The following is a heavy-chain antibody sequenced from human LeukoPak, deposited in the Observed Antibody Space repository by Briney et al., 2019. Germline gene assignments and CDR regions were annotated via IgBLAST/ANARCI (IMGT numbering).Heavy chain of an antibody. Sequence: ASVKVSCKASGYTFTGYYMHWVRQAPGQGLEWMGWINPNSGGTKYAQKFQGRVTMTRDTSISTVYMELSSLRSDDTAVYYCAKTKVAARPIGALDIWGQGTMVTVSS. CDR3: AKTKVAARPIGALDI. CDR2: INPNSGGT. V-gene: IGHV1-2*02. D-gene: IGHD2-15*01. J-gene: IGHJ3*02. CDR1: GYTFTGYY.